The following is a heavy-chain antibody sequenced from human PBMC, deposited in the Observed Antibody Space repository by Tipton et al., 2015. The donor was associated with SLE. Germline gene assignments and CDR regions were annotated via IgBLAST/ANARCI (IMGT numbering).Heavy chain of an antibody. D-gene: IGHD3-16*01. CDR2: ISSDGDSV. V-gene: IGHV3-48*03. CDR3: ARSPEHFLGRYSCFDP. Sequence: SLRLSCAASGFTFSSYAMSWVRQAPGKGLEWLSYISSDGDSVHYADSVKGRFTISRDNAKNSLYLQINSLRAEDTAIYYCARSPEHFLGRYSCFDPWGQGTLVTVSS. CDR1: GFTFSSYA. J-gene: IGHJ5*02.